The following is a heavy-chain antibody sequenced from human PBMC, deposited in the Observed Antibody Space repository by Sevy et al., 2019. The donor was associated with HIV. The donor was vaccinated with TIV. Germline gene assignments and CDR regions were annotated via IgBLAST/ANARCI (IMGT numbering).Heavy chain of an antibody. CDR2: IYSGGST. V-gene: IGHV3-53*01. Sequence: GGSPRLSCAASGFTVSSNYMSWVRQAPGKGLEWVSVIYSGGSTYYADSVKGRFTISRDNSKNTLYLQINSLRAEDTAVYYCARESSWGGFDYWGQGTLVTVSS. CDR1: GFTVSSNY. CDR3: ARESSWGGFDY. D-gene: IGHD3-16*01. J-gene: IGHJ4*02.